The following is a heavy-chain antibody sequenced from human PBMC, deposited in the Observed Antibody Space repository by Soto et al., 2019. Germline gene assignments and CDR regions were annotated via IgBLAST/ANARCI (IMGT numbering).Heavy chain of an antibody. J-gene: IGHJ6*02. V-gene: IGHV4-34*01. CDR2: IIHSGST. Sequence: QVQLQQWGAGLLKPSETLSLTCAVYGGSFSGYYWSWIRQPPGKGLEWIGEIIHSGSTNYNPSLKSRVTISVDTSKNQFSLKLSSVTAADTAVYYCARGGSGSSSWYFYYYGMDVWGQGTTVTVSS. CDR3: ARGGSGSSSWYFYYYGMDV. D-gene: IGHD6-13*01. CDR1: GGSFSGYY.